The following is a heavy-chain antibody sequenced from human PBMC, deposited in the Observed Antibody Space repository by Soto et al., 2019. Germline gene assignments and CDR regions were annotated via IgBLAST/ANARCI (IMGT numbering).Heavy chain of an antibody. CDR2: ISRSGGAI. J-gene: IGHJ4*02. Sequence: GGSLRRSCAATGFTFSSYEANWVRQAPGKGLEWVSYISRSGGAIYYADSVKGRFTISRDNAKNSLYLQMNSLRVEDTAIYYCARGVAETTVYFDYWGRGTLVTVSS. CDR1: GFTFSSYE. CDR3: ARGVAETTVYFDY. V-gene: IGHV3-48*03. D-gene: IGHD1-1*01.